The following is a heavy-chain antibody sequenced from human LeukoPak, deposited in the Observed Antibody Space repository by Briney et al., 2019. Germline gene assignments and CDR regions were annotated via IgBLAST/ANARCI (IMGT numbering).Heavy chain of an antibody. V-gene: IGHV4-39*07. D-gene: IGHD6-13*01. J-gene: IGHJ4*02. CDR2: INHSGST. CDR3: ARRDGAAAGKTYLFDY. Sequence: SETLSLTCTVSGGSISSSSYYWSWIRQPPGKGLEWIGEINHSGSTNYNPSLKSRVTISVDTSKNQFSLKLSSVTAADTAVYYCARRDGAAAGKTYLFDYWGQGTLVTVSS. CDR1: GGSISSSSYY.